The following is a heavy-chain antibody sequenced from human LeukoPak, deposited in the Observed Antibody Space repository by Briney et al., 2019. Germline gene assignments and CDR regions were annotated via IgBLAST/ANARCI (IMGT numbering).Heavy chain of an antibody. CDR3: ARAAAGPYNWFDP. CDR2: ISSSSSYI. Sequence: GGSLRLSCAASGFTFSRYTMNWVRQPPGKGLEWVSSISSSSSYIYYADSVKGRFTISRDNAKNSLYLQMNSLRAEDTAVYYCARAAAGPYNWFDPWGQGTLVTVSS. V-gene: IGHV3-21*01. J-gene: IGHJ5*02. CDR1: GFTFSRYT. D-gene: IGHD6-13*01.